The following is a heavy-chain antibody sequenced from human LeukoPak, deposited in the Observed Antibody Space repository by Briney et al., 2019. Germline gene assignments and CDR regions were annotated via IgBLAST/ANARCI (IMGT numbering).Heavy chain of an antibody. Sequence: GGSLRLSCAASGFTFSSYGMHWVRQAPGKGLEWVAFIRYDGSNKYYADSVKGRFTISRDNSKNTLYLQMNSLRAEDTAVYYCAKVNDYGDYVSFDYWGRGTLVTVSS. CDR2: IRYDGSNK. CDR1: GFTFSSYG. D-gene: IGHD4-17*01. CDR3: AKVNDYGDYVSFDY. V-gene: IGHV3-30*02. J-gene: IGHJ4*02.